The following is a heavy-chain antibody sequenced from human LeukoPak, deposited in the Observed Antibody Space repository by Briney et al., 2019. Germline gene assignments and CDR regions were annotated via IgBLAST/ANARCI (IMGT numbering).Heavy chain of an antibody. Sequence: PGGSLRLSCAASGFTFSSYAMHWVRQAPGKGLEWVAVISYDGSNKYYADSVKGRFTISRDNSKNTLYLQMNSLRAEDTAVYYCARVLEDDIAALDYWGQGTLVTVSS. D-gene: IGHD6-6*01. V-gene: IGHV3-30*07. J-gene: IGHJ4*02. CDR3: ARVLEDDIAALDY. CDR1: GFTFSSYA. CDR2: ISYDGSNK.